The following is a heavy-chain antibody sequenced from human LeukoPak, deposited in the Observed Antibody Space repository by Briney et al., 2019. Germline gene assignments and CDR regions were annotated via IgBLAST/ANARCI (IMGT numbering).Heavy chain of an antibody. CDR1: GFTFSSYS. D-gene: IGHD4-17*01. J-gene: IGHJ4*02. CDR2: ISGSGSTI. Sequence: GGSLRLSCAASGFTFSSYSMNWVRQAPGKGLEWVSYISGSGSTIYYADSVKGRFTISRDNAKNSLYLQMNSLRDEDTALFYCARGVTTILSPSNYWGQGALVTVSS. CDR3: ARGVTTILSPSNY. V-gene: IGHV3-48*02.